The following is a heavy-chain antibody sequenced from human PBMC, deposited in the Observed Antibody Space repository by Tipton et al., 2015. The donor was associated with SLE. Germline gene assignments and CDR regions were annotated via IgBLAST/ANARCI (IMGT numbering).Heavy chain of an antibody. J-gene: IGHJ4*02. CDR1: GGSISSSSYY. CDR3: ARDSSGYSIFFDY. V-gene: IGHV4-39*07. Sequence: LRLSCTVSGGSISSSSYYWGWIRQPPGKGLEWIGNIFYSGSTYYNPSLKSRVTISVDTSKNQFSLKLSSMTAADTAVYYCARDSSGYSIFFDYWGQGTLVTVSS. CDR2: IFYSGST. D-gene: IGHD3-22*01.